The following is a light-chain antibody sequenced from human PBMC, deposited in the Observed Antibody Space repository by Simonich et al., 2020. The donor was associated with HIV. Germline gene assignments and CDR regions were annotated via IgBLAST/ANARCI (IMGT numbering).Light chain of an antibody. CDR3: SSYAVNNNLV. Sequence: QSALTQPASVSGSPGQSITISCTGTSSDVGGYNYVSWYQQHPGKAPKLMIYEVSKRPSGVPDRFSGSKSGNTASLTVSGLQAEDEADYYCSSYAVNNNLVFGGGTKLTVL. CDR1: SSDVGGYNY. V-gene: IGLV2-8*01. J-gene: IGLJ3*02. CDR2: EVS.